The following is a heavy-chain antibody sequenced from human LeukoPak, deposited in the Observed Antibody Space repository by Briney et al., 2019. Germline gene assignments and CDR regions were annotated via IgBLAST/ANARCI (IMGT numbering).Heavy chain of an antibody. CDR2: INPNSGGT. CDR1: GYTFTGYY. CDR3: ARDFESSSWYSVFDY. V-gene: IGHV1-2*02. D-gene: IGHD6-13*01. J-gene: IGHJ4*02. Sequence: GASVKVSCKASGYTFTGYYMHWVRQAPGQGLEWMGWINPNSGGTNYAQKLQGRVTMTTDTSTSTAYMELRRLRSDDTAVYYCARDFESSSWYSVFDYWGQGTLVTVSS.